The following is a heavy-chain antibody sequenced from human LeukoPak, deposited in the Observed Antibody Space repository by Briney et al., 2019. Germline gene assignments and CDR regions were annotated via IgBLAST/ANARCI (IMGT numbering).Heavy chain of an antibody. CDR1: VGTFHTYI. CDR2: IVPIIGTA. V-gene: IGHV1-69*13. J-gene: IGHJ4*02. Sequence: ASVKVSCTASVGTFHTYIVTWVRQAPGQGREWMGGIVPIIGTANYAQKFQGRVTITADDSTSTAYMELRSLRSEDTAIYYCARDQRPSCLGGICYSGDYWGQGTLVTVTS. D-gene: IGHD2-15*01. CDR3: ARDQRPSCLGGICYSGDY.